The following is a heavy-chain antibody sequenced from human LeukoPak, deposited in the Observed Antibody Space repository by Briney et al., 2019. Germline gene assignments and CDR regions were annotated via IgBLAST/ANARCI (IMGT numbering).Heavy chain of an antibody. Sequence: GGSLRLSCAASGFTFNSYNMNWVRQAPGKGLEWVSSISSSSTYIYYADSVKGRFTISRDNAKNSLYLQMNSLRAEDTAVYYCARVVTVAGRNDAFDIWGQGTMVTVSS. CDR2: ISSSSTYI. J-gene: IGHJ3*02. CDR3: ARVVTVAGRNDAFDI. CDR1: GFTFNSYN. D-gene: IGHD6-19*01. V-gene: IGHV3-21*01.